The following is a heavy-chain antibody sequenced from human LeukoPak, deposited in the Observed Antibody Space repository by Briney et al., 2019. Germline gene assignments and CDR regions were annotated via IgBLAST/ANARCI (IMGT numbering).Heavy chain of an antibody. V-gene: IGHV1-8*03. CDR1: GYTFTSYD. CDR3: ATGSQIREADY. CDR2: MNPNSGNT. D-gene: IGHD3-10*01. J-gene: IGHJ4*02. Sequence: ASVKVSCKASGYTFTSYDINWVRQATGQGLEWMGWMNPNSGNTGYAQKFQGRVTITRNTSISTAYMELSSLRAEDTAVYYCATGSQIREADYWGQGTLVTVSS.